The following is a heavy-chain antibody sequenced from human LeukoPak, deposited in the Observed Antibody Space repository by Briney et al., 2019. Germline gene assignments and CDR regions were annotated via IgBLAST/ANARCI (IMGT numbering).Heavy chain of an antibody. CDR1: GFTFSNAW. Sequence: GGSLRLSCAASGFTFSNAWMSWVRQAPGKGLEWVGRIKSKTDGGTTDYAAPVKGRFTISRDNSKNTLYLHMKSLGAEDTAVYYCAKGSGWLLPQYFDFWGQGTLVTVSS. CDR2: IKSKTDGGTT. D-gene: IGHD2-21*01. V-gene: IGHV3-15*01. CDR3: AKGSGWLLPQYFDF. J-gene: IGHJ4*02.